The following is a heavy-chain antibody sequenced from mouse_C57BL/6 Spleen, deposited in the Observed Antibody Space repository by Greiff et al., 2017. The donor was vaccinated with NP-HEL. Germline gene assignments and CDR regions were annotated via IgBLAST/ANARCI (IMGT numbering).Heavy chain of an antibody. Sequence: VQLQQPGAELVKPGASVKLSCKASGYTFTSYWMHWVKQRPGHGLEWIGMIHPNSGSTNYNEKFKSKATLTVDKSSSTAYMQLSSLTSEDSAGDYCARGSQATPLDYWGQGTTLTVSS. CDR3: ARGSQATPLDY. CDR2: IHPNSGST. CDR1: GYTFTSYW. J-gene: IGHJ2*01. D-gene: IGHD3-2*02. V-gene: IGHV1-64*01.